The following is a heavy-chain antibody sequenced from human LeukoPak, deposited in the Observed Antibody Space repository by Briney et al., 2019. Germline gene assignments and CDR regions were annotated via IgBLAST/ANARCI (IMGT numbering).Heavy chain of an antibody. CDR3: ARSVEGYCSGGSCYSYYYYMDV. Sequence: SETLSLTCTVSGGSISSYYWSWIRQPPGKGLEWIGYIYYSGSTNYNPSLKSRVTISVDTSKNQFSPKLSSVTAADTAVYYCARSVEGYCSGGSCYSYYYYMDVWGKGTTVTVSS. D-gene: IGHD2-15*01. V-gene: IGHV4-59*01. J-gene: IGHJ6*03. CDR1: GGSISSYY. CDR2: IYYSGST.